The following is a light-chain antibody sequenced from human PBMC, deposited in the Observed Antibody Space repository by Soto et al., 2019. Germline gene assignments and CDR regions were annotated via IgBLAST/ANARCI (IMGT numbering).Light chain of an antibody. Sequence: EIVLTQSPGTLSLSPGERATLSCRASQSVSSSYLAWYQQKPGQAPRLLIYDASNRATGIPARFSGSGSGTDFHLTISSLEPEDFAVYYCQQRSNWITFGQGTRLEI. CDR3: QQRSNWIT. CDR1: QSVSSSY. J-gene: IGKJ5*01. CDR2: DAS. V-gene: IGKV3-11*01.